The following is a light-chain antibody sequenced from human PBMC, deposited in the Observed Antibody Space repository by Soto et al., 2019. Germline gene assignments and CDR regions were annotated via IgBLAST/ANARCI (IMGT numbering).Light chain of an antibody. V-gene: IGKV3-20*01. CDR1: QSVSSSY. CDR3: QQYGSFT. Sequence: EIVLTQSPGPLSLSPGERATLSCRASQSVSSSYLAWYQQKPGQAPRLLIYGASSRATGIPDRFSGSGSGTDFTLTISRLEPEDFAVYYCQQYGSFTFGGGTKVEIK. J-gene: IGKJ4*01. CDR2: GAS.